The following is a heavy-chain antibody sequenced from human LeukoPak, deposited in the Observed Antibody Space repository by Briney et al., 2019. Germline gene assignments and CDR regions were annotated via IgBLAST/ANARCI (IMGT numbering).Heavy chain of an antibody. CDR3: ARLLDYDSSGDTNTFDI. CDR2: FYHTAAT. J-gene: IGHJ3*02. CDR1: GDSISGDY. D-gene: IGHD3-22*01. Sequence: SETLSLTCTVSGDSISGDYWRWIRQSPGKGLEWIGYFYHTAATRNNPSLQSRVTISIDTSRNHFTLKLYSLSAADTAVYFWARLLDYDSSGDTNTFDIWGQGTVVTVSS. V-gene: IGHV4-59*01.